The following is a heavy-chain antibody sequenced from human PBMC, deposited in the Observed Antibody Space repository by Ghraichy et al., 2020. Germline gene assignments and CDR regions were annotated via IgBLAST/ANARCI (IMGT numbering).Heavy chain of an antibody. CDR2: IYYSGTT. V-gene: IGHV4-39*01. D-gene: IGHD6-13*01. J-gene: IGHJ3*02. Sequence: SETLSLTCTVSGGSISSSSYYWGWIRQPPGKGLEWIGTIYYSGTTYYNPSLKSRVTISVDTTKNQFSLKLSSVTAADTAVYYCERHGIAADRKFFDIWGQGKMVTVSS. CDR1: GGSISSSSYY. CDR3: ERHGIAADRKFFDI.